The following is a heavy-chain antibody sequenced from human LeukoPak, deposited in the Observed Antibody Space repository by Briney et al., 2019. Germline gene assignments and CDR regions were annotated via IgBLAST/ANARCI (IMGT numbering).Heavy chain of an antibody. J-gene: IGHJ5*02. V-gene: IGHV3-23*01. CDR3: AKADTAMGSPT. CDR2: ISGSGGST. Sequence: GGSLRLSCAASGFTFTSHAMTWVRQAPGKGLEWVSAISGSGGSTYYADSVKGRFTISRDNSKNTLYLQMNSLRAEDTAVYYCAKADTAMGSPTWGQGTLVTVSS. D-gene: IGHD5-18*01. CDR1: GFTFTSHA.